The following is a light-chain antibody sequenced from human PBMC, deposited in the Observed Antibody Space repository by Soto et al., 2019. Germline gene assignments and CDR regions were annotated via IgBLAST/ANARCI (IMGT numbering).Light chain of an antibody. J-gene: IGKJ1*01. CDR2: WAS. CDR3: QQYYSTPWT. Sequence: DIVMTQSPDSLAVSLGERATINCKSSQRVLYSSNNKNYLAWYQQKPGQPPKLLIYWASTRESGVPDRFSGSGSGTDVTLTISSLQAEDGAVYYCQQYYSTPWTFGQGTKVEIK. V-gene: IGKV4-1*01. CDR1: QRVLYSSNNKNY.